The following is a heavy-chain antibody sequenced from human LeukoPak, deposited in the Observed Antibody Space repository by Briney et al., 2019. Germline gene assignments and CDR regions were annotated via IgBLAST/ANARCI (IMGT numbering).Heavy chain of an antibody. D-gene: IGHD4-17*01. Sequence: ASVKVSCKASGYSFTNYDISWVRQAPGQGLEWMGWISPNNGDTEYAQKLQGRLTMTTDTSTNTAYMELRSLRSDDTAVYYCARDPTTGSLSFDYWGQGILVTVSS. CDR1: GYSFTNYD. CDR3: ARDPTTGSLSFDY. J-gene: IGHJ4*02. V-gene: IGHV1-18*01. CDR2: ISPNNGDT.